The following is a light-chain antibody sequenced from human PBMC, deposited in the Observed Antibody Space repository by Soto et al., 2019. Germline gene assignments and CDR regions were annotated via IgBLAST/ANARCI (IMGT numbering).Light chain of an antibody. Sequence: EIVMTQSPATLSVPPGERATLSCRASQSVSILLAWYQQEPGQAPSLPIHGATTRATGIPASFSGSGSGTEFTLTIGSLQAEDFAVYYCQQYNNWTRTFGQGTKVDIK. V-gene: IGKV3-15*01. CDR2: GAT. CDR1: QSVSIL. J-gene: IGKJ1*01. CDR3: QQYNNWTRT.